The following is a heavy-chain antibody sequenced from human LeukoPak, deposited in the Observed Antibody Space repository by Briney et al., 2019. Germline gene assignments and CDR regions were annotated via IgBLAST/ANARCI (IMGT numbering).Heavy chain of an antibody. CDR2: IYTSGST. CDR1: GGSISSYY. Sequence: SETLSLTCTVSGGSISSYYWSWIRQPPGKGLEWIGYIYTSGSTNYNPSLKSRVTISVDTSKNQFSLKLSPVTAADTAVYFCARLNLDTAMVVDYWGQGTLVTVSS. V-gene: IGHV4-4*09. CDR3: ARLNLDTAMVVDY. D-gene: IGHD5-18*01. J-gene: IGHJ4*02.